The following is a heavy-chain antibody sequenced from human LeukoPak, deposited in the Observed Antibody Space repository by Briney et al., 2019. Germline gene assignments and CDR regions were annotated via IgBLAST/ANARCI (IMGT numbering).Heavy chain of an antibody. D-gene: IGHD5-12*01. CDR2: IYDSGST. CDR1: GGSISSYY. CDR3: ARDPLGGGYDWENWFDP. Sequence: PSETLSLTCTVSGGSISSYYWSWIRQPPGKGLEWIGYIYDSGSTYYNPSLKSRVTISVDTSKNQFSLKLSSVAAADTAVYYCARDPLGGGYDWENWFDPWGQGTLVTVSS. V-gene: IGHV4-59*12. J-gene: IGHJ5*02.